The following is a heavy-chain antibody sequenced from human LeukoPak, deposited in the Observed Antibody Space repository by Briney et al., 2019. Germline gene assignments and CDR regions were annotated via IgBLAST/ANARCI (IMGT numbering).Heavy chain of an antibody. D-gene: IGHD1-26*01. CDR1: GYTFTSYA. J-gene: IGHJ4*02. CDR3: ARERVGASPFDY. CDR2: INAGNGNT. V-gene: IGHV1-3*01. Sequence: ASVTVSCTASGYTFTSYAMHWVRQAPGQRLEWMGWINAGNGNTKYSQKFQGRVTITRDTSASTAYMELSSLRSEDTAVYYCARERVGASPFDYWGQGTLVTVSS.